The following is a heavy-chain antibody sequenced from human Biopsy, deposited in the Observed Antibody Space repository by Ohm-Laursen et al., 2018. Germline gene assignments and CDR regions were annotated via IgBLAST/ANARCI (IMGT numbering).Heavy chain of an antibody. J-gene: IGHJ6*02. CDR1: GFTFADYA. CDR2: ISWHSGSR. D-gene: IGHD1-1*01. Sequence: SLRLSCAASGFTFADYAMHWVRQAPGKGLEWVSGISWHSGSRGYADSVKGRFTISRGNAKKLLYLQMNSLRAEDTALYYCAKDVRVKVQLDGMDVWGQGTTVTVSS. CDR3: AKDVRVKVQLDGMDV. V-gene: IGHV3-9*01.